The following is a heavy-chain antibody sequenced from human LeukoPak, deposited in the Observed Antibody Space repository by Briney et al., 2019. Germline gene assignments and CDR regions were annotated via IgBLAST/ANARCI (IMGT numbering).Heavy chain of an antibody. J-gene: IGHJ2*01. CDR1: AGTFSSYA. D-gene: IGHD2-21*02. Sequence: SVKVSCKASAGTFSSYAISWVRQAPGQGLEWMGGIIPIFGTANYAQKFQGRVTITADESTSTAYMELSSLRSEDTAVYYCAREVAYCGGDCSVGPSYWYFDLWGRGTLVTVSS. CDR3: AREVAYCGGDCSVGPSYWYFDL. CDR2: IIPIFGTA. V-gene: IGHV1-69*01.